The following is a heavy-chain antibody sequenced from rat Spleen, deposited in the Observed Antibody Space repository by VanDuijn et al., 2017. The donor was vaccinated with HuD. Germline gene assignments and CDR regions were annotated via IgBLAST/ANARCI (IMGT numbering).Heavy chain of an antibody. Sequence: EVQLVESGGGLVQPGRSLTLSCAASGFTFSDYYMAWVRQAPKKGLEWVASISYEGSSTYNGDSVKGRFTISRDNAKSTLYLQLNSLRSEDTATYYCARQQPSDYFDYWGQGVMVTVSS. J-gene: IGHJ2*01. V-gene: IGHV5-22*01. CDR1: GFTFSDYY. CDR3: ARQQPSDYFDY. CDR2: ISYEGSST. D-gene: IGHD1-2*01.